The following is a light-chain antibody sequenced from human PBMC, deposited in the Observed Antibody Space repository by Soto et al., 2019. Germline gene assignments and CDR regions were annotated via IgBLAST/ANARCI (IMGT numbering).Light chain of an antibody. J-gene: IGKJ4*01. CDR3: QQYNNWPPLT. CDR1: QSVSIL. CDR2: DAS. Sequence: EIVMTQSPATLSVSPGERATLSCRASQSVSILLAWYQQKPGQAPRLLIYDASNRATGIPARFSGSGSGTDFTLTISSLEPEDFAVYYCQQYNNWPPLTFGGGTKVDIK. V-gene: IGKV3D-15*01.